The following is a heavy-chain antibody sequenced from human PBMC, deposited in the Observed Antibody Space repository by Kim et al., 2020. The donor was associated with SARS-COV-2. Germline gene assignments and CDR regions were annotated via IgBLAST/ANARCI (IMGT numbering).Heavy chain of an antibody. V-gene: IGHV3-74*03. CDR3: TRDPHTGGLDYYGSDI. D-gene: IGHD3-16*01. J-gene: IGHJ6*01. CDR1: EFPFSMYW. Sequence: GGSLRLSCVASEFPFSMYWMHWVRLAPGKGLEWVSRISSDGTKITYADSVRGRFTISRDNAKNTLYLEMNSLRVEDTGLYYCTRDPHTGGLDYYGSDIWG. CDR2: ISSDGTKI.